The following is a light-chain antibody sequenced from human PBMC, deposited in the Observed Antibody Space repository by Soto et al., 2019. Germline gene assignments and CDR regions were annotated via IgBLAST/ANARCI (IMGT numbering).Light chain of an antibody. V-gene: IGKV1-39*01. J-gene: IGKJ5*01. CDR3: QQSYSPPPIT. CDR1: QTISNY. CDR2: GAS. Sequence: QIEHAPSPLSACVGHNVTLTCPPSQTISNYLNWYQQKPGKAPKLLIYGASSLQRGVPSRFSGSGSGTDFTLTIGSLQTEDFATYYGQQSYSPPPITFGQGTRLEIK.